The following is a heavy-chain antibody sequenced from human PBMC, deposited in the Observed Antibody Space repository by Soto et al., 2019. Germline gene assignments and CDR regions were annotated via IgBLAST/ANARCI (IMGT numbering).Heavy chain of an antibody. CDR1: GFTFSSYG. J-gene: IGHJ4*02. V-gene: IGHV3-30*18. Sequence: GGSLRLSCAASGFTFSSYGMHWVRQAPGKGLEWVAVISYDGSNKYYADSVKGRFTISRDNSKNTLYLQMNSLRAEDTAVYYCAKASVDTAMPTDYWGQGTLVTVSS. CDR3: AKASVDTAMPTDY. CDR2: ISYDGSNK. D-gene: IGHD5-18*01.